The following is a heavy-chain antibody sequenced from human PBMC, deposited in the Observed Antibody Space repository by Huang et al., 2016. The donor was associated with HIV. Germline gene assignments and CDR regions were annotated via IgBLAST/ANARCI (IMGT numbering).Heavy chain of an antibody. V-gene: IGHV3-30*02. CDR1: GFILSNYG. Sequence: VQLLESGGGVVQPGGSLRLSCATSGFILSNYGMHWVRQVPGKGLEWVTFIQNDGKKKYYADAVKGRFTVGRDNSKNMVFVQMNSLRPDDTAIYYCTRGDYYDSSGYHPGYFDNWGRGALVTVSS. J-gene: IGHJ4*02. D-gene: IGHD3-22*01. CDR3: TRGDYYDSSGYHPGYFDN. CDR2: IQNDGKKK.